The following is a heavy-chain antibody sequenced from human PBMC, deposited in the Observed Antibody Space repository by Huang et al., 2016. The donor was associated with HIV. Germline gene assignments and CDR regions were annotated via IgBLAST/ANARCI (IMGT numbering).Heavy chain of an antibody. J-gene: IGHJ6*03. D-gene: IGHD5-12*01. Sequence: QVQLVESGGGVVQPGRSLSLSCAASCFTFSNYAMHWVRQAPGKGLEWVAVISYDGSNKYYADSGKGRFTISRDNSKNTRYLQMNSLRAEDTAVYYCARDLWLRDLYYYYYMDVWGKGTTVTVSS. CDR2: ISYDGSNK. V-gene: IGHV3-30-3*01. CDR3: ARDLWLRDLYYYYYMDV. CDR1: CFTFSNYA.